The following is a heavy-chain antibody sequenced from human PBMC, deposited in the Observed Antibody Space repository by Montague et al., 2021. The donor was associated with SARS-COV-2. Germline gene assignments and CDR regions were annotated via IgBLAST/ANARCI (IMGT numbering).Heavy chain of an antibody. D-gene: IGHD2-15*01. CDR2: IYYSGST. CDR3: ARDTGISGAFDI. Sequence: TLSLTCTVSGGSISSGGYYWSWIRQHPGEGLEWIGYIYYSGSTYYNPSLKSRVTISVDTSKNQFSLKLSSVTAADTAVYYCARDTGISGAFDIWGQGTMVTVSS. CDR1: GGSISSGGYY. J-gene: IGHJ3*02. V-gene: IGHV4-31*03.